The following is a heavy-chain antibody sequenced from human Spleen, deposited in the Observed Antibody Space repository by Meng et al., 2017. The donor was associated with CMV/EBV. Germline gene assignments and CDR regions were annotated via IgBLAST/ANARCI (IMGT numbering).Heavy chain of an antibody. J-gene: IGHJ2*01. CDR1: GGSFSGYY. Sequence: SETLSLTCAVYGGSFSGYYWSWIRHPPGKGLEWIGEINHSGSTNYNPSLKSRVTISADTCKNHFSLKLSSVPAADTAVYYCARGSHDYYDSSGYHTGYWYFDLWRRGTLVTVSS. CDR3: ARGSHDYYDSSGYHTGYWYFDL. V-gene: IGHV4-34*01. D-gene: IGHD3-22*01. CDR2: INHSGST.